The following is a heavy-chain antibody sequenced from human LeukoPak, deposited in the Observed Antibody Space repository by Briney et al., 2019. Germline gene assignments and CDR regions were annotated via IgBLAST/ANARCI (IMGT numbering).Heavy chain of an antibody. CDR1: GGSISGYY. J-gene: IGHJ4*02. CDR2: ISYSGST. CDR3: ARLAMLRGVPYFDY. V-gene: IGHV4-59*01. D-gene: IGHD3-10*01. Sequence: PSETLSLTCTASGGSISGYYWSWIRQPPGKGLEWIGYISYSGSTNYNPSLKSRVTISVDTSKNQFSLKLSSVTAADTAVYYCARLAMLRGVPYFDYWGQGALVTVSS.